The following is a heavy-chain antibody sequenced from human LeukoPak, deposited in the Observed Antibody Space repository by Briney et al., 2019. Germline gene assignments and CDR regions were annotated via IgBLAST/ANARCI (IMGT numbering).Heavy chain of an antibody. D-gene: IGHD4-17*01. J-gene: IGHJ4*02. CDR1: GFTFSNYA. V-gene: IGHV3-23*01. Sequence: GGSLRLSCAASGFTFSNYAMSWVRQAPGKGLEWVSSISSSGGSTYYADSVKGPFTISRDNSKNTLYLQMNGLRAEDTAVYYCARDTAYGDFPFDYWGQGTLVTVSS. CDR3: ARDTAYGDFPFDY. CDR2: ISSSGGST.